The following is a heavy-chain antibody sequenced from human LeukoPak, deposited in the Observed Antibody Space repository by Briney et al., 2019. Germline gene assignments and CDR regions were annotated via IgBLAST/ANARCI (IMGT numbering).Heavy chain of an antibody. V-gene: IGHV3-74*01. Sequence: GGSLRLSCAVSGFTFSSYWMHWVRQAPGKGLVWVSRINSDGSSTSYADSVKGRFTISRDNAKNTLYLQMNSLRAEDTAVYYCARGRVWFGELQRNDAFDIWGQGAMVTVSS. J-gene: IGHJ3*02. CDR1: GFTFSSYW. D-gene: IGHD3-10*01. CDR3: ARGRVWFGELQRNDAFDI. CDR2: INSDGSST.